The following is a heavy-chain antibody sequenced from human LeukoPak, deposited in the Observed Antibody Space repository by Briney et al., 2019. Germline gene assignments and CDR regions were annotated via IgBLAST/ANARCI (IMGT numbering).Heavy chain of an antibody. D-gene: IGHD3-3*01. CDR2: IKNDGSER. CDR3: ATDRGWRTSGYYLYYFEY. Sequence: GGSLRLSCAASGFVFRNYFMSWVRQAPGKGLEWVASIKNDGSERYYVGSVRGRYTISRDNTKNSLFLQMSSLRAEDTAVYYYATDRGWRTSGYYLYYFEYWGQGTLVTFSS. CDR1: GFVFRNYF. J-gene: IGHJ4*02. V-gene: IGHV3-7*01.